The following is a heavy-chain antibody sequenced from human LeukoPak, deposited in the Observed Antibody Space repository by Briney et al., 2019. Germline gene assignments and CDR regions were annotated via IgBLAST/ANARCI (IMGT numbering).Heavy chain of an antibody. CDR2: INAGNGNT. V-gene: IGHV1-3*01. CDR3: AREGGSFDFDY. Sequence: ASVKVSCRASGYTFTSYAMHWVRQAPGQRLEWMGWINAGNGNTKYSQKFQGRVTITRDTSASTAYMELSSLRSEDTAVYYCAREGGSFDFDYWGQGTLVTVSS. D-gene: IGHD1-26*01. J-gene: IGHJ4*02. CDR1: GYTFTSYA.